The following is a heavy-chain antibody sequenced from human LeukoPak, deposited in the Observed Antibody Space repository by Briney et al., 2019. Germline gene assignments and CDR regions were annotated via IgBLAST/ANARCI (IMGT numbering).Heavy chain of an antibody. D-gene: IGHD3-22*01. V-gene: IGHV3-53*01. J-gene: IGHJ3*02. Sequence: GGSLRLSCAASGFTVGSNYMSWVRQAPGKGLEWVSVIYSGGSGGRTYYADSVKGRFTVSRDNSKNTLYLQMNSLRAEDTAVYYCANDGAYYDSSTDAFDIWGQGTMVTVSS. CDR2: IYSGGSGGRT. CDR3: ANDGAYYDSSTDAFDI. CDR1: GFTVGSNY.